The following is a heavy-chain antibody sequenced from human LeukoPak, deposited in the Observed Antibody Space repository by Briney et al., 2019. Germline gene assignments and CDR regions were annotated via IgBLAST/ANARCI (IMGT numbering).Heavy chain of an antibody. CDR3: AKGRYSSGRYSFDY. V-gene: IGHV3-30*18. J-gene: IGHJ4*02. CDR2: ISYDGSNK. D-gene: IGHD6-19*01. Sequence: GGSLRLSCAASGFTFSDSWMSWVRQAPGKGLEWVAVISYDGSNKYYADSVKSRFTISRDNSKNTLYLQMNSLRAEDTAVYYCAKGRYSSGRYSFDYWGQGTLVTVSS. CDR1: GFTFSDSW.